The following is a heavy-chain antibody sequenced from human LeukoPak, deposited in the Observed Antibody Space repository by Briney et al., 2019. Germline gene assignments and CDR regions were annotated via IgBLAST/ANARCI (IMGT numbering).Heavy chain of an antibody. CDR2: INPSGGST. CDR3: ARDLYYDSSGSYGMDV. J-gene: IGHJ6*02. V-gene: IGHV1-46*01. D-gene: IGHD3-22*01. CDR1: GYTFTSYY. Sequence: ASVKVSCKASGYTFTSYYMHWVRQAPGQGLEWMGIINPSGGSTSYAQEFQGRVTMTRDTSTSTVYMELSSLRSEDTAVYYCARDLYYDSSGSYGMDVWGQGTTVTVSS.